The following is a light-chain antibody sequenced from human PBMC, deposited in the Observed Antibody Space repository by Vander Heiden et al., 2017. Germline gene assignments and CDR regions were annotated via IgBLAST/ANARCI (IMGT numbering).Light chain of an antibody. J-gene: IGKJ1*01. Sequence: AIEMTQSPSSLSASVGDRVTITCRASQGIRNDLGWYQQKPVKAPKLLIYAASSLQSRVPSRFSRRRSGTSFTLTISILHPEHITTYYCPEDANYPWTFGQGTKVXIK. CDR2: AAS. CDR1: QGIRND. V-gene: IGKV1-6*01. CDR3: PEDANYPWT.